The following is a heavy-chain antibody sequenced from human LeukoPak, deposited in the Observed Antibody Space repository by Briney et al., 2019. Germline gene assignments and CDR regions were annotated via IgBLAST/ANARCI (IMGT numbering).Heavy chain of an antibody. CDR3: ARDEVYCSSTSCYHDYMDV. CDR1: GFTVSSNY. CDR2: IYSCGST. J-gene: IGHJ6*03. D-gene: IGHD2-2*01. Sequence: GGSLRLTCAASGFTVSSNYMSWVRQPPGKGLEWVSVIYSCGSTYYAHSVKGRVTISRDKSKNTLYLQMNSLRAEDTAVYYCARDEVYCSSTSCYHDYMDVWGKGTTVTVSS. V-gene: IGHV3-66*03.